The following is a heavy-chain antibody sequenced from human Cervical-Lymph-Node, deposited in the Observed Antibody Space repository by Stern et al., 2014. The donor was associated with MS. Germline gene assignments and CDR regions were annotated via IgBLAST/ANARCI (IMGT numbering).Heavy chain of an antibody. D-gene: IGHD6-19*01. CDR2: INPSGGST. CDR1: GYSVTSYY. V-gene: IGHV1-46*01. Sequence: VQLVESGAEVKKPGASVKVSCKASGYSVTSYYMHWVRQAPGQGLEWMGLINPSGGSTSLAQKFQGRVTMTRDTSTSTVYMELSSLRSEDTALYYCAREVAGHRLGMMDVWGQGTTVTVSS. J-gene: IGHJ6*02. CDR3: AREVAGHRLGMMDV.